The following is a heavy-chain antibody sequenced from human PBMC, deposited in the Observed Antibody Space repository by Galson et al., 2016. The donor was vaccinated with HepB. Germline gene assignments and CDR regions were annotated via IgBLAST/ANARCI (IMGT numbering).Heavy chain of an antibody. CDR1: GNTFITYY. CDR2: INPSGGRT. V-gene: IGHV1-46*01. Sequence: SVKVSCKASGNTFITYYIHWVRQAPGHGLQWMGLINPSGGRTTYAQNFQGRVTMTRDTSTSTVYMELSSLRSEDTAIYYCASSLDQLLYDSWGQGTLVTVSS. CDR3: ASSLDQLLYDS. D-gene: IGHD1/OR15-1a*01. J-gene: IGHJ4*02.